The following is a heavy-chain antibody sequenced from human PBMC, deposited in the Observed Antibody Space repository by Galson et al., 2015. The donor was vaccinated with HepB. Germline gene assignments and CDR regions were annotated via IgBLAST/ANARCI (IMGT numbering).Heavy chain of an antibody. D-gene: IGHD2-15*01. CDR2: INTNTGNP. J-gene: IGHJ4*02. CDR3: ARDPITYCSGGSCRNYYDY. CDR1: GYTFTSYT. Sequence: SGYTFTSYTINWVRQAPGQGLEWMGWINTNTGNPTYAQGFTGRFVFSVDTSVSTAYLQISSLEAEDTAVYYCARDPITYCSGGSCRNYYDYWGRGTLVTVSS. V-gene: IGHV7-4-1*02.